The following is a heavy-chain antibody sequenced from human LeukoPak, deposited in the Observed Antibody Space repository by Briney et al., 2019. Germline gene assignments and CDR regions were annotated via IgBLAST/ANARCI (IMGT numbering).Heavy chain of an antibody. CDR1: GFTFSSYA. D-gene: IGHD5-24*01. CDR2: ISGSGGST. V-gene: IGHV3-23*01. Sequence: GSLRLSCAASGFTFSSYAMSWVRQAPGKGLEWVSAISGSGGSTYYADSVKGRFTISRDNSKNTLYLQMNSLRAEDTAVYYCAKERRGRDGYNYVDWFDPWGQGTLVTVSS. J-gene: IGHJ5*02. CDR3: AKERRGRDGYNYVDWFDP.